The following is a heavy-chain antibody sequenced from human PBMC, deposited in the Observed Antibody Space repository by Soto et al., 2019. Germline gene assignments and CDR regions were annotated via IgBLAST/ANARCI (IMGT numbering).Heavy chain of an antibody. CDR2: IIPIFGTA. J-gene: IGHJ4*02. Sequence: GASVKVSCKASGGTFSSYAISWVRQAPGQGLEWMGGIIPIFGTANYAQKFQGRVTITADESTSTAYMELSSLRSEDTAVYYCARGAWGKLDYYDSSGYLYWGQGTLVTVS. V-gene: IGHV1-69*13. CDR3: ARGAWGKLDYYDSSGYLY. D-gene: IGHD3-22*01. CDR1: GGTFSSYA.